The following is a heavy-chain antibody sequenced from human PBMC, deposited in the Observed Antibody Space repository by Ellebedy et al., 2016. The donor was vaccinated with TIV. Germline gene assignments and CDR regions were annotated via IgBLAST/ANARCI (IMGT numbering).Heavy chain of an antibody. D-gene: IGHD6-6*01. CDR1: GFTISDHY. CDR3: TKAPTYSSSGGYMDV. V-gene: IGHV3-11*01. CDR2: ISGSGDTK. J-gene: IGHJ6*03. Sequence: GESLKISCVASGFTISDHYMTWVRQAPGKGLEWVSHISGSGDTKYYADSVKGRFIISRDNAKNSLYLQMNSLRAEDTALYYCTKAPTYSSSGGYMDVWGKGTTVTVSS.